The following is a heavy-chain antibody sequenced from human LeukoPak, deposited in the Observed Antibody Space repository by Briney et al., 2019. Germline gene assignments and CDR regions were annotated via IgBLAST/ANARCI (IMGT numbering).Heavy chain of an antibody. CDR3: ARQGDFEYGSGSDDAFDI. Sequence: SETLSLTCTVSGGSISSYYWSRIRQPPGKGLEWVGYIYYSGSTNYNPSLKSRVTISVDTSKNQFSLKLSSVTAADTAVYYCARQGDFEYGSGSDDAFDIWGQGTMVTVSS. V-gene: IGHV4-59*08. CDR1: GGSISSYY. CDR2: IYYSGST. J-gene: IGHJ3*02. D-gene: IGHD3-10*01.